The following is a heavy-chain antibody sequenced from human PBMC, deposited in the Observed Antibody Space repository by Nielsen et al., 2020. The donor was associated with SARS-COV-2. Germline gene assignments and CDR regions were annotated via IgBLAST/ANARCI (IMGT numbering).Heavy chain of an antibody. Sequence: ASVKVSCKASGFVLTYYAVHWVRQAPGQGLEWVGWINPGNGDTKYSQKFQGRVSLTRDTPATTAYMELSSLRSDDTAVYYCARDSSGTYRRVDYWGQGTLVTVSS. CDR2: INPGNGDT. CDR3: ARDSSGTYRRVDY. CDR1: GFVLTYYA. J-gene: IGHJ4*02. V-gene: IGHV1-3*01. D-gene: IGHD3-22*01.